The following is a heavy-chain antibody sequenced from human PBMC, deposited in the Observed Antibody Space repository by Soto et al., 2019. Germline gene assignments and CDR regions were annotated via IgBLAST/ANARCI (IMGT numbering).Heavy chain of an antibody. CDR2: IYYSGST. V-gene: IGHV4-59*01. CDR3: ARAGQEHFWSGYSKKNWFDP. CDR1: GGSIISYY. J-gene: IGHJ5*02. D-gene: IGHD3-3*02. Sequence: SETLSLTCTVSGGSIISYYWSWIRQPPGKGLEWIGYIYYSGSTNYNPSLKSRVTISVDTSKNQFSLKLSSVTAADTAVYYCARAGQEHFWSGYSKKNWFDPWGQGTLVTVSS.